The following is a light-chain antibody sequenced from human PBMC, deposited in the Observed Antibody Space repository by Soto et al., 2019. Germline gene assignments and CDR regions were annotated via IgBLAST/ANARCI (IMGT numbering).Light chain of an antibody. V-gene: IGKV3-20*01. CDR2: GAS. J-gene: IGKJ1*01. CDR1: QSVSSSY. Sequence: EIVLTQSPGTLSFSPCEIATLSCRSSQSVSSSYLAWYQQKPGQAPRLLIYGASSRATGIPDRFSGSGSGTDFTLTISRLEPEDFAVYYCQQYGSSPWTFGQGTKVDIK. CDR3: QQYGSSPWT.